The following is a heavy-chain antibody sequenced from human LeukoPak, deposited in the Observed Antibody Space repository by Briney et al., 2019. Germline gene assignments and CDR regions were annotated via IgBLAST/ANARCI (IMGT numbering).Heavy chain of an antibody. D-gene: IGHD5-12*01. J-gene: IGHJ4*02. V-gene: IGHV3-23*01. CDR3: AKEAAYNGYDFDY. CDR1: GFTFDSFA. Sequence: PGGSLRLSCAASGFTFDSFAMSWVRQASGEGLEWVSSISGTGGSTYYADSVKGRVSISRDNSKNILYLQMDSLRPEDTALYYCAKEAAYNGYDFDYWGQGAQVTVSA. CDR2: ISGTGGST.